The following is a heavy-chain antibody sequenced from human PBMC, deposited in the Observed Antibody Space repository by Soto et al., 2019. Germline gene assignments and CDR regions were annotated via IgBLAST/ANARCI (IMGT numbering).Heavy chain of an antibody. D-gene: IGHD2-2*01. CDR3: AREDSIIIPAVSDF. V-gene: IGHV3-23*01. CDR2: ISGSGGST. Sequence: TGGSLRLSCAASGFTFSSYAMSWVRQAPGKGLEWVSAISGSGGSTYYSDSVQGRFTISRDNAKNSVSLQMNTLRVEDTAVYYCAREDSIIIPAVSDFWGQGTLVTVSS. J-gene: IGHJ4*02. CDR1: GFTFSSYA.